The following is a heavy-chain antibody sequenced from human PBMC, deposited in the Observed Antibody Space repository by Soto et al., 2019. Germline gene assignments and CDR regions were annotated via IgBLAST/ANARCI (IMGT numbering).Heavy chain of an antibody. Sequence: TLSLTCAVYGGSFGGYYWTWIRQPPGTGLEWIGEINHSGRTNYNPSLKSRVTISVDTSKNQFSLKLTSVTAADTAVYYCARDKITGPYDYWGQGTLVTVSS. V-gene: IGHV4-34*01. CDR2: INHSGRT. CDR3: ARDKITGPYDY. D-gene: IGHD2-8*02. J-gene: IGHJ4*02. CDR1: GGSFGGYY.